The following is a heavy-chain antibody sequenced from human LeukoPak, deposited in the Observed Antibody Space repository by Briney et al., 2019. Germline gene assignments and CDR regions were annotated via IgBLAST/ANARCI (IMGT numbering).Heavy chain of an antibody. CDR2: ISGSGDST. D-gene: IGHD2-15*01. CDR3: ARRDIVVVVSASDY. J-gene: IGHJ4*02. Sequence: PGGSLRLSCAASGFTFSSYAMSWVRQAPGKGLEWVSAISGSGDSTYYGDSVKGRFTMSRDNSKNTVYLQMNSLRVDDTAVYYCARRDIVVVVSASDYWGQGTLVTVSS. V-gene: IGHV3-23*01. CDR1: GFTFSSYA.